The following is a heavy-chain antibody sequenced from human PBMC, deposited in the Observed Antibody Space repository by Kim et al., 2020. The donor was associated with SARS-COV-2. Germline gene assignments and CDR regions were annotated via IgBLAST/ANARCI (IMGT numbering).Heavy chain of an antibody. Sequence: SETLSLTCTVSGGSISSYYWSWIRQPPGKGLEWIGYIYYSGSTNYNPSLKSRVTISVDTSKNQFSLKLSSVTAADTAVYYCARANMGSGWHADLYYYGMDVWGQGTTVTVSS. D-gene: IGHD6-19*01. J-gene: IGHJ6*02. CDR2: IYYSGST. CDR1: GGSISSYY. V-gene: IGHV4-59*01. CDR3: ARANMGSGWHADLYYYGMDV.